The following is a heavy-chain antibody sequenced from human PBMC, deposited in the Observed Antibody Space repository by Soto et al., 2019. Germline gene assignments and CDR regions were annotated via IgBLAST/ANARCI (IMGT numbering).Heavy chain of an antibody. CDR1: GYYFINFG. Sequence: QIQLVQSGGEVKKPGASVKVSCKASGYYFINFGLNWVRQAPGQGLEWMGWVNPYSGHTKYAQKFQGRVIITTDTSTSTVYMDLRRLASDDTAFYYWARDSRETVAVKVPGSHGMDVWGQGTTVTVSS. D-gene: IGHD1-26*01. J-gene: IGHJ6*02. V-gene: IGHV1-18*01. CDR2: VNPYSGHT. CDR3: ARDSRETVAVKVPGSHGMDV.